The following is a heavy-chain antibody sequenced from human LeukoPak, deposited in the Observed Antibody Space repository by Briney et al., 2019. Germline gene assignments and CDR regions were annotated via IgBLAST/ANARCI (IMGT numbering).Heavy chain of an antibody. CDR2: IYHSGST. J-gene: IGHJ4*02. Sequence: SETLSLTCTVSGGSISSYYWSWIRQPPGKGLEWIGYIYHSGSTNYNPSLKSRVTISVDTSKNQFSLKLSSVTAADTAVYYCARESGYDRDFDYWGQGTLVTVSS. D-gene: IGHD5-12*01. CDR3: ARESGYDRDFDY. V-gene: IGHV4-59*01. CDR1: GGSISSYY.